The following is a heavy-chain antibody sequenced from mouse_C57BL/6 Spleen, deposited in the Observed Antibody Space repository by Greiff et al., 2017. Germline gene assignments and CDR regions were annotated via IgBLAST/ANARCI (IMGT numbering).Heavy chain of an antibody. CDR1: GYTFPDYN. J-gene: IGHJ1*03. D-gene: IGHD2-3*01. V-gene: IGHV1-18*01. Sequence: VQLQQSGPELVKPGASVKIPCKASGYTFPDYNMDWVQQSHGKSLEWIGDINPNNGGTIYNQTFKGKATLTVDKSSSTAYMELRSLTSEDTAVXDCARRGYYAYWYFDVWGTGTTVTVSS. CDR2: INPNNGGT. CDR3: ARRGYYAYWYFDV.